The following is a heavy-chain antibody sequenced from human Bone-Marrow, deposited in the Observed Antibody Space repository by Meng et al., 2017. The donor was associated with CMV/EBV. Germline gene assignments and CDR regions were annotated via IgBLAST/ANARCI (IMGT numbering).Heavy chain of an antibody. CDR1: GYTFTSYT. J-gene: IGHJ6*02. CDR2: IIPILGIA. CDR3: ARDRTGDCSSTSCYNYYYYYGMDV. Sequence: SVKVSCKASGYTFTSYTISWVRQAPGQGLEWMGRIIPILGIANYAQKFQGRVTITTDESTSTAYMELSSLRSEDTAVYYCARDRTGDCSSTSCYNYYYYYGMDVWGQGTTVTVSS. V-gene: IGHV1-69*16. D-gene: IGHD2-2*02.